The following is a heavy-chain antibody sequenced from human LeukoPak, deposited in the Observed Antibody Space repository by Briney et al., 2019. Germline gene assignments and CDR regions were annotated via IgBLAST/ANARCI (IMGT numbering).Heavy chain of an antibody. CDR2: IYYSGST. D-gene: IGHD5-18*01. CDR3: ARRKAMVGHWYFDL. Sequence: SETLSLTCTVSGGSISSYYWSWIRQPPGKGLEWIGYIYYSGSTNYNPSLKSRVTISVDTSENQFSLKLSSVTAADTAVYYCARRKAMVGHWYFDLWGRGTLVTVSS. J-gene: IGHJ2*01. CDR1: GGSISSYY. V-gene: IGHV4-59*08.